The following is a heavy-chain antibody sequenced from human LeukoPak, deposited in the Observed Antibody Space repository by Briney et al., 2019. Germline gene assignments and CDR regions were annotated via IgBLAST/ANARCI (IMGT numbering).Heavy chain of an antibody. CDR3: ARCPRDNCRGGFDY. J-gene: IGHJ4*03. V-gene: IGHV3-23*01. D-gene: IGHD1-1*01. CDR1: GFTFSSNA. CDR2: INDRGTNT. Sequence: GGSLRLSCAPSGFTFSSNAMTWVRQAPGDGLEWVSSINDRGTNTYYIDSVRGRFTISRDNSKNRLFLQMISLRAEDTAFYYCARCPRDNCRGGFDYWGKGTTVTVSS.